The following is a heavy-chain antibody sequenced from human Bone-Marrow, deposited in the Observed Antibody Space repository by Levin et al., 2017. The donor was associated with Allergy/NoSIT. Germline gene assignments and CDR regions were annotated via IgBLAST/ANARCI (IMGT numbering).Heavy chain of an antibody. CDR3: ARDRVTTNWYFDL. D-gene: IGHD4-17*01. J-gene: IGHJ2*01. CDR1: GFTFSSYW. V-gene: IGHV3-74*01. Sequence: GGSLRLSCSASGFTFSSYWMHWVRQAPGKGLVWVSRINRDGSSTSYADSVKGRFTISRDNAKNTLYLQMNSLRAEDTSVYYCARDRVTTNWYFDLWGRGTLVTVSS. CDR2: INRDGSST.